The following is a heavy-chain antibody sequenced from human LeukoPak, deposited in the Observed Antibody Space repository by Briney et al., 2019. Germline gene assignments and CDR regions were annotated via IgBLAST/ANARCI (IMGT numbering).Heavy chain of an antibody. D-gene: IGHD3-10*01. CDR2: IYYSGST. J-gene: IGHJ4*02. CDR1: GGSVSSGSYY. V-gene: IGHV4-61*01. CDR3: ARRGGSGRSFDY. Sequence: SETLSLTCTVSGGSVSSGSYYWSWIRQPPGKGLEWIGYIYYSGSTNYNPSLKSRVTMSVDTSQNQFSLKLSPVTAADTAVYYCARRGGSGRSFDYWGQGTLVTISS.